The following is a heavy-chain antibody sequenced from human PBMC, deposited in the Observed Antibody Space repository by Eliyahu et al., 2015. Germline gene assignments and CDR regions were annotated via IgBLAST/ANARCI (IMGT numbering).Heavy chain of an antibody. V-gene: IGHV3-9*01. CDR1: GFTFDDFA. CDR2: ISWNSYRL. CDR3: AREAAGRSYQYYGMDV. D-gene: IGHD6-25*01. Sequence: EVQLVEPGGGLVQPGRSLRLSCAASGFTFDDFAMHWXRQTPGKGLEWVSSISWNSYRLGYADSVKGRFTISRDNAKNSLYLQMSSLRDEDTAFYYCAREAAGRSYQYYGMDVWGQGTTVTVSS. J-gene: IGHJ6*02.